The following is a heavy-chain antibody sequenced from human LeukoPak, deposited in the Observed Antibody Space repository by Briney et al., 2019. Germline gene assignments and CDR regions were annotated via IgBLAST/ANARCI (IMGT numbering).Heavy chain of an antibody. J-gene: IGHJ5*02. D-gene: IGHD2-2*01. V-gene: IGHV3-23*01. CDR2: ISGSGGST. CDR1: GFTFSSYA. CDR3: AKGEDIVVPYNWFDP. Sequence: RTGGSLRLSCAASGFTFSSYAMSWVRQAPGKGLEWVSAISGSGGSTYYADSVKGRFTISRDNSKNTLYLQMNSLRAEDTAVYYCAKGEDIVVPYNWFDPWGQGTLVTVSS.